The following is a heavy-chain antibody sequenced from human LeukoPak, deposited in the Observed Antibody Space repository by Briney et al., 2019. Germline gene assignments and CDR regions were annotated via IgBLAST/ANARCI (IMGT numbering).Heavy chain of an antibody. CDR2: IYYGGST. V-gene: IGHV4-39*01. J-gene: IGHJ4*02. D-gene: IGHD2-2*01. CDR1: GGSISSSNYQ. Sequence: SETLSLTCTVSGGSISSSNYQWAWIRQSPGKGLEWIGSIYYGGSTNYNPSLKSRVTIPVDMSKNQFSLKLSSVTASDTAVYYCARHPSCTVVTHCSFDYWGQGTLVTVSS. CDR3: ARHPSCTVVTHCSFDY.